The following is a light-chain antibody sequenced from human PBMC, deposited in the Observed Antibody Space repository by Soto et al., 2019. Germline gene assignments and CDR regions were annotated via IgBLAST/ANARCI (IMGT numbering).Light chain of an antibody. J-gene: IGKJ1*01. V-gene: IGKV3-20*01. CDR3: QQYGSSPWT. CDR2: GAS. CDR1: QSVSSSY. Sequence: EIVLTQSPGTLSLSPGERATLSCRASQSVSSSYLAWYQQKPGQAPRPLIYGASSRAIGIPDRFSGSGSGTDFTLSIRRLDPEHFAVYYCQQYGSSPWTFDQVTKVAIK.